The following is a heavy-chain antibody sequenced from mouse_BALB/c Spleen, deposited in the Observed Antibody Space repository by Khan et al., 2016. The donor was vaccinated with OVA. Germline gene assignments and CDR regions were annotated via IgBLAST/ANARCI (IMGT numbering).Heavy chain of an antibody. CDR2: IDPSDSAT. D-gene: IGHD2-1*01. CDR3: ARRPYGNYGFAY. V-gene: IGHV1S126*01. J-gene: IGHJ3*01. Sequence: QVQLKESGPQLVRPGASVKISCKASGYSFTSYWMHWVKQRPGQGLEWIGMIDPSDSATRLNQKFKDKATLTVDKSSSTAYMQLISPTAEDSAVYYCARRPYGNYGFAYWGQGTLVTVSA. CDR1: GYSFTSYW.